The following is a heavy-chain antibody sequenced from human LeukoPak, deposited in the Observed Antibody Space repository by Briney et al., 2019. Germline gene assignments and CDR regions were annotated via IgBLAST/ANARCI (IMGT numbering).Heavy chain of an antibody. CDR1: GGSISSGGYY. J-gene: IGHJ4*02. CDR2: IYHSGST. Sequence: SETLSLTCTVSGGSISSGGYYWSWIRQPPGKGLEWIGYIYHSGSTYYNPSLKSRVTISVDRSKNQFSLKLSSVTAADTAVYYCARRWGVGRIAAAGTELWGQGTLVTVSS. D-gene: IGHD6-13*01. CDR3: ARRWGVGRIAAAGTEL. V-gene: IGHV4-30-2*01.